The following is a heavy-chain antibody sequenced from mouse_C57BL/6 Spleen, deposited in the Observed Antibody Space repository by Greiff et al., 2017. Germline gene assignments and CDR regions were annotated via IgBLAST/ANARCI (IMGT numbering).Heavy chain of an antibody. J-gene: IGHJ4*01. CDR2: IHPSDSDT. CDR1: GYTFTSYW. D-gene: IGHD2-4*01. V-gene: IGHV1-74*01. Sequence: QVQLKQPGAELVKPGASVKVSCKASGYTFTSYWMHWVKQRPGQGLEWIGRIHPSDSDTNYNQKFKGKATLTVDKSSSTAYMQLSSLTSEDSAVYYCAKGDYDYDAYYAMDYWGQGTSVTVSS. CDR3: AKGDYDYDAYYAMDY.